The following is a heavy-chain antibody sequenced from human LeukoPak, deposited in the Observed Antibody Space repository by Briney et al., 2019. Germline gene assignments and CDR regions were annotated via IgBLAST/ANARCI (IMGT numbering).Heavy chain of an antibody. CDR2: IKHSGRT. Sequence: SETLSLTCAVYGGSFSDYFWGWIRQPPGKGLEWIGEIKHSGRTYYNPSLRSRVTISVDTSKNQFSLNLSSVAAADTAVYYCARDVVVVPAAIHYGMDVWGQGTTVTVSS. CDR3: ARDVVVVPAAIHYGMDV. J-gene: IGHJ6*02. D-gene: IGHD2-2*01. CDR1: GGSFSDYF. V-gene: IGHV4-34*01.